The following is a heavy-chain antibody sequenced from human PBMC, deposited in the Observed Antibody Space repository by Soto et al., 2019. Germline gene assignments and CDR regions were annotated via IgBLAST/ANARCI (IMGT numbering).Heavy chain of an antibody. CDR1: GGSISSSSYY. CDR2: IYYSGST. D-gene: IGHD3-9*01. Sequence: SETLSLTCTVSGGSISSSSYYWGWIRQPPGKGLEWIGSIYYSGSTYYNPSLKSRVTISVDTSKNQFSLRLSPVTAAVTVVYYCARLLYYDILTGYSNYYYYYMDVWGKGTTVTVSS. CDR3: ARLLYYDILTGYSNYYYYYMDV. J-gene: IGHJ6*03. V-gene: IGHV4-39*01.